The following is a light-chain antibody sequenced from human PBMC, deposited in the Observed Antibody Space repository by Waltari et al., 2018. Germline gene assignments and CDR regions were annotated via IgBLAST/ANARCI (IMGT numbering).Light chain of an antibody. Sequence: QSVLAQPPSASGTPGQRIPISCSGDSSNIGSNTVNWYQQLPGTAPELLIYGTNQRPSGVPDRFSGSKSGTSASLAISGLHSEDEADYYCAAWDDSLNGVVFGGGTKLTVL. CDR1: SSNIGSNT. J-gene: IGLJ2*01. CDR3: AAWDDSLNGVV. CDR2: GTN. V-gene: IGLV1-44*01.